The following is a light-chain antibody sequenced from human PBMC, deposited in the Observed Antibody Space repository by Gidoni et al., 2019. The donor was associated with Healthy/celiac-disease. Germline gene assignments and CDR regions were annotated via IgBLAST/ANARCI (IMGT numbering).Light chain of an antibody. CDR2: DAS. CDR1: QSVSSY. V-gene: IGKV3-11*01. Sequence: EIVLTQSPATLSLSPGERATLSCRASQSVSSYLACYQQQPGPAPRLLIYDASNRATGLPARFSGSGSGTDFTLTISSLEPEDFAVYYCQQRSNWPPMYTFGQGTKLEIK. CDR3: QQRSNWPPMYT. J-gene: IGKJ2*01.